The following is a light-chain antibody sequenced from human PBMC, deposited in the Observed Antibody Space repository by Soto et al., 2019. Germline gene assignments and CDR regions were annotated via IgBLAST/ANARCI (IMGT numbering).Light chain of an antibody. V-gene: IGKV3-11*01. CDR3: QQRNSWPVT. CDR1: QTVSSY. CDR2: DSS. Sequence: EIVLTQSPATLSLSPGERATLSCRASQTVSSYLAWYQQKPGQAPRLLIYDSSNSATGIPARFSGSGSGTDFTLTISSLEPEDFAVYYCQQRNSWPVTFGQGTRLEIK. J-gene: IGKJ5*01.